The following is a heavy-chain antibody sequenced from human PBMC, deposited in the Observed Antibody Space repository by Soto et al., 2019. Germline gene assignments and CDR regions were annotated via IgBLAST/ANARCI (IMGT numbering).Heavy chain of an antibody. Sequence: GGSLRLSCAASGFTFSSYAMHWVRQAPGKGLEWVAVISYDGSNKYYADSVKGRFTISRDNSKNTLYLQMNSLRAEDTAVYYCARDWLQAQLVFGTFDPWGQGTLVTVSS. CDR1: GFTFSSYA. J-gene: IGHJ5*02. CDR2: ISYDGSNK. CDR3: ARDWLQAQLVFGTFDP. D-gene: IGHD5-12*01. V-gene: IGHV3-30-3*01.